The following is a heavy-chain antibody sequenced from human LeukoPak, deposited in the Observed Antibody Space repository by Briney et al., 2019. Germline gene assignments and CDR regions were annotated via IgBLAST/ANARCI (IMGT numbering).Heavy chain of an antibody. Sequence: GGSLRLSCAASGFTFSSYWMHWVRQAPGKGLVWVSRINTDGSSTSYADSVKGRFTISRDNAKNSLYLQMNSLRAEDTAVYYCARHYGDYGPFDYWGQGTLVTVSS. CDR3: ARHYGDYGPFDY. J-gene: IGHJ4*02. V-gene: IGHV3-74*01. CDR2: INTDGSST. D-gene: IGHD4-17*01. CDR1: GFTFSSYW.